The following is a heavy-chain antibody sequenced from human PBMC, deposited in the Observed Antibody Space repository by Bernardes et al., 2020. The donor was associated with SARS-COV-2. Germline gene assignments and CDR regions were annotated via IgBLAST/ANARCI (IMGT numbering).Heavy chain of an antibody. D-gene: IGHD3-16*01. CDR2: IKEDGSQE. CDR1: GFTFSKFW. J-gene: IGHJ2*01. CDR3: ARDFDSNSWGRPIQPYWYLDL. V-gene: IGHV3-7*04. Sequence: GGSLRLSCAASGFTFSKFWMNWVRQGPGKGLEWVATIKEDGSQENYADSVKGRFTISRDNAKNSLFLQMNSLRLEDTAVYYCARDFDSNSWGRPIQPYWYLDLWGRGTLVTVSS.